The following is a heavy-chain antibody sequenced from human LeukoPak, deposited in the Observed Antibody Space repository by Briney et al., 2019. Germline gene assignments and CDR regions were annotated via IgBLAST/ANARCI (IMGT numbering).Heavy chain of an antibody. Sequence: GGSLRLSCAASGFTFSSYAMSWVRQAPGKGLEWVSAISGSGGSTYYADSVKGRFTISRDNSKNTLYLQMNSLRAEDTAVYYCVKDQYSYGFNWFDPWGQGTLVTVPS. CDR2: ISGSGGST. CDR1: GFTFSSYA. J-gene: IGHJ5*02. CDR3: VKDQYSYGFNWFDP. D-gene: IGHD5-18*01. V-gene: IGHV3-23*01.